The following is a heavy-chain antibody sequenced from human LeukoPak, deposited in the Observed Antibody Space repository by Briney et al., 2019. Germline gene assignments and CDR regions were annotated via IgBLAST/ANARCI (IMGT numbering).Heavy chain of an antibody. J-gene: IGHJ4*02. CDR2: INPNSGGT. Sequence: ASVKVSCKASGYTFTGYFMHWVRRAPGQGLEWMGWINPNSGGTNYEQKFQGRVTMTRDTSISTAYMELSSLRSDDTAVYYCARHTGGLNFDYWGQGTLVTVFS. V-gene: IGHV1-2*02. CDR3: ARHTGGLNFDY. D-gene: IGHD2-8*02. CDR1: GYTFTGYF.